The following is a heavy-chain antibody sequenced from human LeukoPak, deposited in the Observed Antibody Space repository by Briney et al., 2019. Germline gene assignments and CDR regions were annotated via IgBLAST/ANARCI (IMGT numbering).Heavy chain of an antibody. V-gene: IGHV1-8*02. Sequence: ASVKVSCKASGYTFTSYDINWVRQATGQGLEWMGWMNPNSGNTGYAQKFQGRVTMTTDTSTSTAYMELRSLRSDDTAVYYCARDVTYYYDSSGYPVRFDPWGQGTLVTVSS. D-gene: IGHD3-22*01. J-gene: IGHJ5*02. CDR2: MNPNSGNT. CDR3: ARDVTYYYDSSGYPVRFDP. CDR1: GYTFTSYD.